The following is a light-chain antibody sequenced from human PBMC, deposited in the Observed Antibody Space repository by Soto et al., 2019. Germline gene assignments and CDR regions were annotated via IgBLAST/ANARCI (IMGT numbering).Light chain of an antibody. J-gene: IGKJ1*01. Sequence: EIGLTQSPGTLSLSPGEIATLFCRASQSVSSYLAWYQQKPGQAPRLLIYDASNRATGIPARFSGSGSGTDFTLTISSLEPEDFAVYYCQQYGSSGTFGQGTKVDIK. CDR3: QQYGSSGT. CDR1: QSVSSY. CDR2: DAS. V-gene: IGKV3-11*01.